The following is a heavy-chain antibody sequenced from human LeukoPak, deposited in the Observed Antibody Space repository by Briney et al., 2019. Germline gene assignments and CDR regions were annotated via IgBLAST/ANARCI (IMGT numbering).Heavy chain of an antibody. D-gene: IGHD5-18*01. CDR3: ARVRTAMEIGAY. Sequence: PGGSLRLSCASSGFSFGDYAMQWVRQARGKGLEWVSLISGHGGTYYGDSVKGRFTVSKDNSKTSLYLQMNSLRPEDTDLYYCARVRTAMEIGAYWGQGTLVTVSS. CDR2: ISGHGGT. V-gene: IGHV3-43*02. CDR1: GFSFGDYA. J-gene: IGHJ4*02.